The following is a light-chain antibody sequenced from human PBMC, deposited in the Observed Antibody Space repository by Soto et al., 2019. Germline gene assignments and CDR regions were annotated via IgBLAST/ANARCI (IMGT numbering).Light chain of an antibody. CDR2: LGS. J-gene: IGKJ2*01. V-gene: IGKV2-28*01. Sequence: VMTQSPLSLPVTPGEPASISCRSSQSLLHSNGYNYLDWYLQKPGQSPQLLIYLGSNRASGVPNRFSGSGSGTDCTLKISRVEAEDVGVYYCMQALQTEYTFGQGTKLEIK. CDR3: MQALQTEYT. CDR1: QSLLHSNGYNY.